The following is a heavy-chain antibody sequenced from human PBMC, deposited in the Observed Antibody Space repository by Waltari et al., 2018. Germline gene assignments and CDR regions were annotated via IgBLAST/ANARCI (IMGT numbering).Heavy chain of an antibody. V-gene: IGHV3-23*01. D-gene: IGHD7-27*01. CDR3: ARGSGVDS. CDR2: ISDAGGII. CDR1: GFSFSTYV. Sequence: EVQLLESGGGLVQPGGFLSLSCGASGFSFSTYVMNWVRQAPGKGLEWVSSISDAGGIINYADSVKGRFTISRDNSKNTLYLQMNSLRADDTAVYYCARGSGVDSWGQGTLVTISS. J-gene: IGHJ4*02.